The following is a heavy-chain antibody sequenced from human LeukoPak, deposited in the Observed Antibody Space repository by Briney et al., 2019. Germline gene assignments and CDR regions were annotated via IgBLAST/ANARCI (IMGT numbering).Heavy chain of an antibody. CDR2: IYYSGST. Sequence: PSETLALTCTVSDGSISSSSYYWGWIRQPPGKGLEWIGSIYYSGSTYYSPSLKSRVTISVDTSKNQFSLKLSSVTAADTAVYYCRSYCGGDCFAGFDYWGQGTLVTVSS. J-gene: IGHJ4*02. CDR1: DGSISSSSYY. CDR3: RSYCGGDCFAGFDY. V-gene: IGHV4-39*07. D-gene: IGHD2-21*02.